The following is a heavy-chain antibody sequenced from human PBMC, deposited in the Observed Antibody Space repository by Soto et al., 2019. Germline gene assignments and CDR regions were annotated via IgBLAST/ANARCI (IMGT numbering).Heavy chain of an antibody. CDR1: GYTFTNVG. V-gene: IGHV1-18*01. CDR2: ISAYTGNT. Sequence: QVQLVQSGAEVKKPGASVKVSGKASGYTFTNVGISWVRQAPGPGLEWMGWISAYTGNTHYAQNFQGRVTMTTDTSTRTAYMALRRLRSDDTAVYYCARWGTPIDYWGQGTLVTVSS. J-gene: IGHJ4*02. D-gene: IGHD3-16*01. CDR3: ARWGTPIDY.